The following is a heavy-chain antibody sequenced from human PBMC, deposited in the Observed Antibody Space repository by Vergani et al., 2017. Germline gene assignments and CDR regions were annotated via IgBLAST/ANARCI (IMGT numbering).Heavy chain of an antibody. CDR3: ARQDIVVVPAANDAFDI. CDR2: IYPGDSDT. CDR1: GYSFSSYW. Sequence: EVQLVQSGAEVKKPGESLKISCKGFGYSFSSYWIAWVRQMPGKGLEWMGIIYPGDSDTRYSPSFQGQVTISADKSISTAYLQWSSLKASDTAMYYCARQDIVVVPAANDAFDIWGQGTMVTVSS. V-gene: IGHV5-51*01. J-gene: IGHJ3*02. D-gene: IGHD2-2*01.